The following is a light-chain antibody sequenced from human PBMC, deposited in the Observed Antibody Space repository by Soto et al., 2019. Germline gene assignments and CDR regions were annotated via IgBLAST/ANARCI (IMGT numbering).Light chain of an antibody. CDR3: CSYASGGTLYV. CDR2: EVN. CDR1: SSDVRNYKF. Sequence: QPVLTQPASVSGSPGQSITISCAGTSSDVRNYKFVSWYQHHPGKAPKLMIYEVNQRPSGLSNRFSGSKSGNTASLTISGLQAEDEADYYCCSYASGGTLYVFGTGTKVTVL. V-gene: IGLV2-23*02. J-gene: IGLJ1*01.